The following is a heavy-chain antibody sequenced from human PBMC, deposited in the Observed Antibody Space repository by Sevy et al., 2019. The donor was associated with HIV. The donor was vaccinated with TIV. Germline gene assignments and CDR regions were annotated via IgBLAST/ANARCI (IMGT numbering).Heavy chain of an antibody. CDR2: ISAYNGNT. J-gene: IGHJ4*02. CDR1: GYTFTSYG. Sequence: ASVKVSCKASGYTFTSYGISWVRQAPGQGLEWMGWISAYNGNTNYAQKLQGRVTMTTDTSTSTAYMELRSLRSDDTAVYYCARTYYDFWSGNVDYFDYSGQGTMVTVSS. D-gene: IGHD3-3*01. V-gene: IGHV1-18*01. CDR3: ARTYYDFWSGNVDYFDY.